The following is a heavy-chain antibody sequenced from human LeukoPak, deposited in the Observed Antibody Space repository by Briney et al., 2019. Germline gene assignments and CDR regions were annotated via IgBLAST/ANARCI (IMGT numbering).Heavy chain of an antibody. CDR2: ISYDGSNK. CDR3: AKDRIAVASRGYFDY. J-gene: IGHJ4*02. V-gene: IGHV3-30*18. CDR1: GFTISVYW. Sequence: GGSLRLSCAASGFTISVYWMGWVRQAPGKGLEWVAVISYDGSNKYYADSVKGRFTISRDNSKNTLYLQMNSLRAEDTAVYYCAKDRIAVASRGYFDYWGQGTLVTVSS. D-gene: IGHD6-19*01.